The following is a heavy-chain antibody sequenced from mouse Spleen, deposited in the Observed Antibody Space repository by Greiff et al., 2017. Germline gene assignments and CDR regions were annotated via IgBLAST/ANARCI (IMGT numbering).Heavy chain of an antibody. D-gene: IGHD2-1*01. CDR3: ARDGNFFFDY. V-gene: IGHV3-6*01. CDR2: ISYDGSN. CDR1: GYSITSGYY. Sequence: LVESGPGLVKPSQSLSLTCSVTGYSITSGYYWNWIRQFPGNKLEWMGYISYDGSNNYNPSLKNRISITRDTSKDQFFLKLNSVTTEDTATYYCARDGNFFFDYWGQGTTLTVSS. J-gene: IGHJ2*01.